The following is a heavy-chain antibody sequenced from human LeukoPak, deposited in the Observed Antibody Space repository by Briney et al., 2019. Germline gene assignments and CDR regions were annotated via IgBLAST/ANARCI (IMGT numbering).Heavy chain of an antibody. J-gene: IGHJ6*02. V-gene: IGHV4-59*01. D-gene: IGHD2-2*01. CDR3: ARDRVVPAAISYYYYGMDA. CDR2: IYYSGST. Sequence: SETLSLTCTVSGGSISSYYWSWIRQPPGKGLEWIGYIYYSGSTNYNPSLKSRVTISVDTSKNQFSLKLSSVTAADTAVYYCARDRVVPAAISYYYYGMDAWGQGTTVTVSS. CDR1: GGSISSYY.